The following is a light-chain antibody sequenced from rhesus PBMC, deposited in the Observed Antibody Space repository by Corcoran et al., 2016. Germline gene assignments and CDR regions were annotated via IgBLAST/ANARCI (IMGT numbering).Light chain of an antibody. CDR1: QGITNA. J-gene: IGKJ4*01. CDR2: AAS. CDR3: QQGYSSPLT. V-gene: IGKV1-33*02. Sequence: DVQMSQSPSSLSASVGDKVTITCRASQGITNALAWYQQKPGKAPKLLIFAASSLGSGVPSRFSGSRSGTDFTLTIGSLQPEDFGTYYGQQGYSSPLTFGGGTKVDLK.